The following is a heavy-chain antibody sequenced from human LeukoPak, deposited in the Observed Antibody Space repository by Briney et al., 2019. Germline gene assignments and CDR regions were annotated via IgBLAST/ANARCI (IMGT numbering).Heavy chain of an antibody. CDR1: GVSISSSSYY. Sequence: PAETLSLTCTVSGVSISSSSYYWGWIRQPPGKGLEWIGGIYYSGSTYYNPSLKSRVTISVDTSKNQFSLKLSSVTAADTAVYYCARLQLAQEPHYHYYYMDVWGKGTTVTVSS. V-gene: IGHV4-39*07. J-gene: IGHJ6*03. CDR3: ARLQLAQEPHYHYYYMDV. D-gene: IGHD5-18*01. CDR2: IYYSGST.